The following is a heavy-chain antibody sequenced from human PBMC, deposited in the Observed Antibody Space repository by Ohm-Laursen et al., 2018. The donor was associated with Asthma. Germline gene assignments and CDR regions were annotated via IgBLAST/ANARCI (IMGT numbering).Heavy chain of an antibody. Sequence: GTLSLTCAVYGGSVNNYYWSWIRQPPGKGLEWIGEINHSGNTNYNLSLKSRVTISVDTSKNQFSLKLTSVTAADTAVYYCARNNWFDPWGQGILVTVSS. CDR2: INHSGNT. CDR1: GGSVNNYY. V-gene: IGHV4-34*01. CDR3: ARNNWFDP. J-gene: IGHJ5*02.